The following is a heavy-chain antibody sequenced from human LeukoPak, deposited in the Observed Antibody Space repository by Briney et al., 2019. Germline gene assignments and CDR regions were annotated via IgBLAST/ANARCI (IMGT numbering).Heavy chain of an antibody. Sequence: PGRWLSLSCAGSGFIHSSYTMNGVRQARARGREGVSSIRCSCCYIYYADSVRDGLTISRDNDKHELYLPVKRQSAEHTAGYYCAREPTPRYCSGGSCYTRYGMDAWGQGTTVTVSS. CDR2: IRCSCCYI. D-gene: IGHD2-15*01. CDR3: AREPTPRYCSGGSCYTRYGMDA. J-gene: IGHJ6*02. CDR1: GFIHSSYT. V-gene: IGHV3-21*01.